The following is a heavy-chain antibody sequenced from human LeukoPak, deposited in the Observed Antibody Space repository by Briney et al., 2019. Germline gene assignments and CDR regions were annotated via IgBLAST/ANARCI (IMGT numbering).Heavy chain of an antibody. J-gene: IGHJ4*02. CDR1: GFTFSSYA. Sequence: GGSLRLSCAASGFTFSSYAMSWVRQAPGKGLEWVGFIRSKAYGGTTEYAASVKGRFTISRDDSKSIAYLQMNSLKTEDTAVYYCTRDDSSGYYFDYWGQGTLVTVSS. V-gene: IGHV3-49*04. CDR2: IRSKAYGGTT. D-gene: IGHD3-22*01. CDR3: TRDDSSGYYFDY.